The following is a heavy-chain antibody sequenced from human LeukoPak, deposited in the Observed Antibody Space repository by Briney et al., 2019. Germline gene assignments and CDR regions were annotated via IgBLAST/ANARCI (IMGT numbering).Heavy chain of an antibody. D-gene: IGHD3-10*01. J-gene: IGHJ2*01. CDR3: TRVPNMFVWFGESEAQYWYFDL. Sequence: PGGSLRLSCAASGFTFRDYAMSWVRQAPGKGLEWVGFITTTSHGGPPEYGASVKDRFTFSRDDSNSIAYLEMNSLKTEDTAVYYCTRVPNMFVWFGESEAQYWYFDLWGRGTLVTVSS. CDR2: ITTTSHGGPP. CDR1: GFTFRDYA. V-gene: IGHV3-49*04.